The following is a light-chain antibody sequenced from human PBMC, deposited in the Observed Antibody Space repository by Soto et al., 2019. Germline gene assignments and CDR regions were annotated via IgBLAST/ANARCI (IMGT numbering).Light chain of an antibody. CDR3: QHDDSVSYT. J-gene: IGKJ2*01. Sequence: DIQMTQSPSSLSASVGDRVTITCRANQGIREDLAWYQLRPGKVPKVLIYAASTLQSGVPSRFRGSGSGTDFTLTISSLQPEDVGTYYCQHDDSVSYTFGQWTKLEIK. CDR1: QGIRED. CDR2: AAS. V-gene: IGKV1-27*01.